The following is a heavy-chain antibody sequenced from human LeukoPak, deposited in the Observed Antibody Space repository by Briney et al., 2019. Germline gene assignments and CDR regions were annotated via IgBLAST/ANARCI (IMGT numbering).Heavy chain of an antibody. J-gene: IGHJ4*02. CDR3: ARSFEGYYFDE. CDR2: ITTNGKTE. V-gene: IGHV3-11*01. D-gene: IGHD3-9*01. Sequence: GGSLRLSCAASGFTFTNYYMSWIRQAPGKGLEWVSFITTNGKTEYNADSVKGRFTIARDNAKNSVYLQLNSLRADDTAVYYCARSFEGYYFDEWGQGTLVTVSP. CDR1: GFTFTNYY.